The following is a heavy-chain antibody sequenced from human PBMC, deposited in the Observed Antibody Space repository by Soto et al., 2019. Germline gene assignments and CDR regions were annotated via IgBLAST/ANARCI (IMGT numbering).Heavy chain of an antibody. CDR1: GGSISSGGYS. CDR3: ARAQQLVYYYYGMDV. J-gene: IGHJ6*02. D-gene: IGHD6-13*01. V-gene: IGHV4-30-2*03. Sequence: SETLSLTCAVSGGSISSGGYSWSWIRQPPGKGLEWIGYIYYSGSTYYNPSLKSRVTISVDTSKNQFSLKLSSVTAADTAVYYCARAQQLVYYYYGMDVWGQGTTVTVSS. CDR2: IYYSGST.